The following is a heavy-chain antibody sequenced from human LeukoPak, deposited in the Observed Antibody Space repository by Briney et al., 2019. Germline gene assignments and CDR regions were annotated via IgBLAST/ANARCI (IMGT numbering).Heavy chain of an antibody. D-gene: IGHD5-12*01. J-gene: IGHJ4*02. Sequence: SETLSLTCTVSGGSISSYYWSWIRQPPGRGLEWIGYIYYSGSTNYNPSLKSRVTISLDTSKNQFSLKLSSVTAADTAVYYCASNSGYVYLFDYWGQGTLVTVSS. CDR1: GGSISSYY. CDR2: IYYSGST. V-gene: IGHV4-59*01. CDR3: ASNSGYVYLFDY.